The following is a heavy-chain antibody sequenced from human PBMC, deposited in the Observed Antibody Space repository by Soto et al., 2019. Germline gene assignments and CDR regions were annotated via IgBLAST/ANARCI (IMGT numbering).Heavy chain of an antibody. J-gene: IGHJ6*03. Sequence: QVQLQESGPGLVKPSQTLSLTCTVSGGSISSGGYYWSWIRQHPGKGLEWIGYIYYSGSTYYNPSLKSRVTISVDTSKNQFSLKLSSVTAADTAVYYCARVVKLGVVAATPGMDVWGKGTTVTVSS. V-gene: IGHV4-31*03. CDR3: ARVVKLGVVAATPGMDV. CDR2: IYYSGST. D-gene: IGHD2-15*01. CDR1: GGSISSGGYY.